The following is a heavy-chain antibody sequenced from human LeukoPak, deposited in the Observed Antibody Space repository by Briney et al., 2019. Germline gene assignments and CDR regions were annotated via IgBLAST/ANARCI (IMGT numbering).Heavy chain of an antibody. J-gene: IGHJ4*02. CDR2: IYYSRST. CDR1: GGSISSYY. V-gene: IGHV4-59*03. D-gene: IGHD4/OR15-4a*01. CDR3: AAYGANWLYFDY. Sequence: PSETLSLTCTVSGGSISSYYWSWIRQPPGKGLEWIGYIYYSRSTNHNPSLKSRVTISGDTSKNQFSLKLSSVTAADTAVYYCAAYGANWLYFDYWGQGTLVTVSS.